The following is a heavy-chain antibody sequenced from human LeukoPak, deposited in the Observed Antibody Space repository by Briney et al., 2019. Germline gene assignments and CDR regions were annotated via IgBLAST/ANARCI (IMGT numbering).Heavy chain of an antibody. V-gene: IGHV4-59*08. J-gene: IGHJ4*02. CDR1: GGSISSYY. D-gene: IGHD1-26*01. CDR2: IYYSGTP. Sequence: SEALSLTCTVSGGSISSYYWSWIRQPPGKGLEWIGYIYYSGTPKYNPSLKSRVTISVDTSKNQLSLKLSSVTAADTAVYYCARHGGSYDFDFWGQGTLVTVSS. CDR3: ARHGGSYDFDF.